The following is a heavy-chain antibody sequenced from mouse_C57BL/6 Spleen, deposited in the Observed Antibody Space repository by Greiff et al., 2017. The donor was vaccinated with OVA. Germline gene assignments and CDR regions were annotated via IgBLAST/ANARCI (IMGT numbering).Heavy chain of an antibody. CDR1: GYSFTGYF. J-gene: IGHJ1*03. Sequence: EVKLMESGPELVKPGDSVKISCKASGYSFTGYFMNWVMQSHGKSLKWIGRINPYNGDTFYNQKFKGKGTLTVDKSSSTAHMERRSLTSEDSAVYYCARDYGSSYWYFDVWGTGTTVTVSS. D-gene: IGHD1-1*01. CDR3: ARDYGSSYWYFDV. V-gene: IGHV1-20*01. CDR2: INPYNGDT.